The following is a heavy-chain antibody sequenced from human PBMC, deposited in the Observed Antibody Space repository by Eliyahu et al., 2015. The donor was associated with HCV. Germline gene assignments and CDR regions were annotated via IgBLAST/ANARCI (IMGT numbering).Heavy chain of an antibody. CDR2: IHYSGST. Sequence: QVQLQESGPGLVKPSETLSLTCTVSGGSITTYYWSWIRQPPGKGLEWIGYIHYSGSTTYNPSLKSRVTISVDTSKNQFSLKLTSVTAADTAMYYCASGGGGIAVTGTGGWFDPWGQGTLVTVSS. D-gene: IGHD6-19*01. CDR3: ASGGGGIAVTGTGGWFDP. J-gene: IGHJ5*02. CDR1: GGSITTYY. V-gene: IGHV4-59*01.